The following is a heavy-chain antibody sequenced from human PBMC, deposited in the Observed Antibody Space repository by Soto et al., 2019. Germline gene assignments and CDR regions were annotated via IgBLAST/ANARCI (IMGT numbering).Heavy chain of an antibody. D-gene: IGHD2-21*02. CDR2: IWYDGGNK. Sequence: QVQLVESGGGVVQPGRSLRLSCAGSGFTFSSYGMHWVRQAPGKGLEWVALIWYDGGNKYYADSVKGRFTISGDNSKNTLYLQRNSLGVEDTVVYYCARDGAGTVVTHYLDYGGQGTLVTVSS. V-gene: IGHV3-33*01. CDR1: GFTFSSYG. J-gene: IGHJ4*02. CDR3: ARDGAGTVVTHYLDY.